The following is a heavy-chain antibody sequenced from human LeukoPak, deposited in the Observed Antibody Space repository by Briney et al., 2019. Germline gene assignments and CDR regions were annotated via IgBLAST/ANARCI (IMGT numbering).Heavy chain of an antibody. CDR3: TSRPLLSYYGSGRTRSDY. CDR1: GFSFSSYS. D-gene: IGHD3-10*01. V-gene: IGHV3-73*01. Sequence: GGSLRLSCAASGFSFSSYSMNWVRQASGKGLEWVGRIRSKANSYATAYAASVKGRFTISRDDSKNTTYLQMNSLKTEDTAVYYCTSRPLLSYYGSGRTRSDYWGQGTLVTVSS. CDR2: IRSKANSYAT. J-gene: IGHJ4*02.